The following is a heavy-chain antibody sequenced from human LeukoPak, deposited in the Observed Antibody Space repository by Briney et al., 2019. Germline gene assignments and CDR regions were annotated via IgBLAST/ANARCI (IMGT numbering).Heavy chain of an antibody. J-gene: IGHJ4*02. CDR1: GFTFSSYG. V-gene: IGHV3-33*01. CDR3: ASPIGYFVY. CDR2: IWYDGSNK. Sequence: GGSLRLSCAASGFTFSSYGMPWVRQAPGKGLEWVAVIWYDGSNKYYADSVKGRFTVSRDNSKNTLYLQMNSLRAEDTAVYYCASPIGYFVYWGQGTLVTVSS.